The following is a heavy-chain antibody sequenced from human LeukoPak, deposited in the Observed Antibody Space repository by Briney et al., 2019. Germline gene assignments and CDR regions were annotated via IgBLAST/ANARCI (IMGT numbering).Heavy chain of an antibody. CDR2: INHSGST. CDR1: GGSFSGYY. Sequence: PSETLSLTCAVYGGSFSGYYWSWIRQPPGKGLEWIGEINHSGSTNYNPSLKSRVTISVDTSKNQFSLKLSSVTAADTAVYYCARDVSYYYGSGSYLYWGQGTLATVFS. CDR3: ARDVSYYYGSGSYLY. V-gene: IGHV4-34*01. J-gene: IGHJ4*02. D-gene: IGHD3-10*01.